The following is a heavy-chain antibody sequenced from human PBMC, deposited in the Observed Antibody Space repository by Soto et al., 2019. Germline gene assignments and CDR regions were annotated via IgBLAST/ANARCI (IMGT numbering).Heavy chain of an antibody. CDR3: ARSSGSYYYYYYMDV. D-gene: IGHD1-26*01. Sequence: SETLSLTCTVSGGSISSYYWSWIRQPPGKGLEWIGYIYYSGSTNYNPSLKSRVTISVDTSKNQFSLKLSSVTAADTAVYYCARSSGSYYYYYYMDVWGKGTTVTVSS. CDR2: IYYSGST. V-gene: IGHV4-59*01. CDR1: GGSISSYY. J-gene: IGHJ6*03.